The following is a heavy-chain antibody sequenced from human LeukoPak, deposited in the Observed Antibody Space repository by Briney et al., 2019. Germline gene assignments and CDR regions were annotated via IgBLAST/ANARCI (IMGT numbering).Heavy chain of an antibody. J-gene: IGHJ4*02. V-gene: IGHV3-74*01. D-gene: IGHD3-10*01. CDR1: GFSFNSYW. Sequence: PGGSLRLSCAASGFSFNSYWMLWVRQAPGSGLVWVSRISNDGRSTSFADSVKGRFTISRDNAKNTLYLQMNSLSAEDTAVYYCTRGREGNYGLFDSWGQGTLVTVSS. CDR3: TRGREGNYGLFDS. CDR2: ISNDGRST.